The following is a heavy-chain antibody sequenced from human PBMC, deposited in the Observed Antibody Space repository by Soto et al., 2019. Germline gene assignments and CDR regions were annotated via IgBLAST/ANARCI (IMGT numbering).Heavy chain of an antibody. V-gene: IGHV1-8*01. CDR2: MNPSNGNA. CDR3: ARRKERSGPNYFDV. D-gene: IGHD6-25*01. Sequence: ASGKVSGTASGAAFLKYDINTVLQGTVQGLEWLGWMNPSNGNAGYAQKFRGRVTMTSNTSITTAYMELSGLRDEDTAVYYCARRKERSGPNYFDVWGQGTLVTVSS. CDR1: GAAFLKYD. J-gene: IGHJ4*02.